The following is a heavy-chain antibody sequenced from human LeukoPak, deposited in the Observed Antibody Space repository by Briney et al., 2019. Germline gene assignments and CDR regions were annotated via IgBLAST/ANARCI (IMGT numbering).Heavy chain of an antibody. Sequence: SETLSLTCAVYGGSFSGYYWSWIRQPPGKGLEWIGEINHSGSTNYNPSLKSRVTISIDTSNNQFSLKLSSVTAADTAVYYCARVTGYMIEDYFDYWGQGTLVTVSS. CDR2: INHSGST. CDR1: GGSFSGYY. J-gene: IGHJ4*02. D-gene: IGHD3-22*01. V-gene: IGHV4-34*01. CDR3: ARVTGYMIEDYFDY.